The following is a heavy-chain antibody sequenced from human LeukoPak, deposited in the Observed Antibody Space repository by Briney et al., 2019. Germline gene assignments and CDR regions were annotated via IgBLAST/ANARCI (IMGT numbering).Heavy chain of an antibody. CDR3: ATRDKMVYAIRSFDY. V-gene: IGHV3-23*01. Sequence: HPGGSLRLSCAASGFTFSSYAMSWVRQAPGKGLEWVSAIIGSGGSTYYADSVKGRFTISRDNSKNTLYLQMNSMRAEDTAVYYCATRDKMVYAIRSFDYWGQGTLVTVSS. CDR2: IIGSGGST. D-gene: IGHD2-8*01. J-gene: IGHJ4*02. CDR1: GFTFSSYA.